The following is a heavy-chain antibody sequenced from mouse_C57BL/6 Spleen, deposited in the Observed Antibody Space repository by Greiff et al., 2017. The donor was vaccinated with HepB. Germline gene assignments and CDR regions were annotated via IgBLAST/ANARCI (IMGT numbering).Heavy chain of an antibody. Sequence: QVHVKQPGAELVRPGSSVKLSCKASGYTFTSYWMDWVKQRPGQGLEWIGNIYPSDSETHYNQKFKDKATLTVDKSSSTAYMQLSSLTSEDSAVYYCARLRGLPSWFAYWGQGTLVTVSA. CDR3: ARLRGLPSWFAY. CDR1: GYTFTSYW. V-gene: IGHV1-61*01. D-gene: IGHD2-2*01. J-gene: IGHJ3*01. CDR2: IYPSDSET.